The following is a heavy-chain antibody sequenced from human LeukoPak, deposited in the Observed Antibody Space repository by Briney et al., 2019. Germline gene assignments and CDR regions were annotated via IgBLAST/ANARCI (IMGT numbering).Heavy chain of an antibody. J-gene: IGHJ4*02. CDR3: ARLFSYSSSSWVFDY. V-gene: IGHV5-51*01. CDR2: IYPSDSDT. Sequence: GESLKISCKGSGYSFTNYWIGWVRPMPGKGLEWMGIIYPSDSDTRYSPSFQGQVTISADKSISTAYLQWSSLKASDTAMYYCARLFSYSSSSWVFDYWGQGTLVTVSS. D-gene: IGHD6-6*01. CDR1: GYSFTNYW.